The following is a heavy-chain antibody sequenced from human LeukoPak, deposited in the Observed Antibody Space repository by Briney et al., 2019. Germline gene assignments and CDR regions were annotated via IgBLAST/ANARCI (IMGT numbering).Heavy chain of an antibody. J-gene: IGHJ4*02. Sequence: GGSLRLSCAASGFTFDKYAMHWVRQAPGKGLEWVASVSWNSGSIGYADSVKGRFTISRDNAKNSLYLQMNSLRAEDTAVYYCARGTNYFDYWGQGTLVTVSS. D-gene: IGHD3-16*01. CDR3: ARGTNYFDY. CDR2: VSWNSGSI. CDR1: GFTFDKYA. V-gene: IGHV3-9*01.